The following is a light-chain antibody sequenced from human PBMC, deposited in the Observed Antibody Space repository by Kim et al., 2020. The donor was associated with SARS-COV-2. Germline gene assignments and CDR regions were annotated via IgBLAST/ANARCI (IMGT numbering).Light chain of an antibody. J-gene: IGLJ1*01. Sequence: SYELTQPPSVSVSPGQAARITCSGDILAKKYTYWYRQKSGQAPVLVIYEDTKRPSEIPERFSGSRSETMATLTISGAQVEDEADYYCYSTDSSGYHYVSGTGTKVTVL. V-gene: IGLV3-10*01. CDR1: ILAKKY. CDR2: EDT. CDR3: YSTDSSGYHYV.